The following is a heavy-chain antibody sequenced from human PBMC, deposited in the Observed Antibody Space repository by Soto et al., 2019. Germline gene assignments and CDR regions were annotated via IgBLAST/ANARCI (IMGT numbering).Heavy chain of an antibody. CDR3: ARTAAAGKYYYVEDV. CDR1: GYSFTSYW. D-gene: IGHD6-13*01. CDR2: IYPGDSDT. V-gene: IGHV5-51*01. J-gene: IGHJ6*02. Sequence: GESLKISCKGSGYSFTSYWIGWVRQMPGKGLEWMGIIYPGDSDTRYSPSFQGQVTISADKSISTAYLQWSSLKASDTAMYYCARTAAAGKYYYVEDVWSQGTTVIVS.